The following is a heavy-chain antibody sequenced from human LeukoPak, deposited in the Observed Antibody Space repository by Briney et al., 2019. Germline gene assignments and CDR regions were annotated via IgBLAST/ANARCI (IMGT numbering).Heavy chain of an antibody. D-gene: IGHD1-26*01. CDR2: ISYDGSNK. V-gene: IGHV3-30*18. CDR1: GFTFSSYG. Sequence: GGSLRLSCAASGFTFSSYGMHWVRQAPGKGLEWVAVISYDGSNKYYADSVKGRFTISRDNSKNTLYLQMNSLRAEDTAVYYCAKGLWEWELLFDYWGQGTLVTVSS. J-gene: IGHJ4*02. CDR3: AKGLWEWELLFDY.